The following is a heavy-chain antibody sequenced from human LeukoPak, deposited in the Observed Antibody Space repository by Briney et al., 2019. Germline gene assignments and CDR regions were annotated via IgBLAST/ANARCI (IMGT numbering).Heavy chain of an antibody. D-gene: IGHD5-24*01. Sequence: GGSLRLSCGAFGFIFSSYWMHWVRQAPGKGLVWVSRINSDGTTTNYADSVKGRFTISRDNAKNTLYLQMNSLRAEDTAVYYCVRVRDGYNSFIDYWGQGTLVTVSS. CDR2: INSDGTTT. J-gene: IGHJ4*02. V-gene: IGHV3-74*01. CDR3: VRVRDGYNSFIDY. CDR1: GFIFSSYW.